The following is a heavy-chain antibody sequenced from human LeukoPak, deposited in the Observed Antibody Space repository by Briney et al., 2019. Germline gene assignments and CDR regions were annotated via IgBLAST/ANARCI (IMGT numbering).Heavy chain of an antibody. CDR3: AGSYCSSTSCPLRESGYYMDV. CDR1: GFTFSNYA. D-gene: IGHD2-2*01. V-gene: IGHV3-23*01. J-gene: IGHJ6*03. Sequence: PGRSLRLSCAASGFTFSNYALHWVRQAPGKGLEWFSAISDSGGATYYADSVKGRFTISRDNSKNTLYLQMHSLRAEDTALYYCAGSYCSSTSCPLRESGYYMDVWGKGTTVTVSS. CDR2: ISDSGGAT.